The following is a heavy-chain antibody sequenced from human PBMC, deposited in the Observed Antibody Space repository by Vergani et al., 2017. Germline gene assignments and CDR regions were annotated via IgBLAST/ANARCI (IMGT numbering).Heavy chain of an antibody. CDR1: GFTFSSYA. D-gene: IGHD3-3*01. CDR2: ISGSGGST. J-gene: IGHJ4*02. V-gene: IGHV3-23*01. CDR3: AKWSSYDFWSGYYWGDRSGFDY. Sequence: EVQLLESGGGLVQPGGSLRLSCAASGFTFSSYAMSWVRQAPGKGLEWVSAISGSGGSTYYADSVNGRFTISRDNSKNTLYLQMNSLRAEDTAVYYCAKWSSYDFWSGYYWGDRSGFDYWGQGTLVTVSS.